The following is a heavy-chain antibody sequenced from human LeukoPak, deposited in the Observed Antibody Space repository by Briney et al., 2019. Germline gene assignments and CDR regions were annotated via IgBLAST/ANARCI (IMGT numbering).Heavy chain of an antibody. CDR2: ISYDGSNK. J-gene: IGHJ4*02. Sequence: GGSLRLSCAASGFTFSSYGMHLVRQAPGKGLEWVAVISYDGSNKYYADSVKGRFTISRDNSKNTLYLQMNSLRAEDTAVYYCAKSITMVSYYFDYWGQGTLVTVSS. CDR1: GFTFSSYG. V-gene: IGHV3-30*18. CDR3: AKSITMVSYYFDY. D-gene: IGHD3-10*01.